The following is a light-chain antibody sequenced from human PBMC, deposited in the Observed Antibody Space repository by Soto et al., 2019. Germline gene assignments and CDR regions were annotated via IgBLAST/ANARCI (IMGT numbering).Light chain of an antibody. J-gene: IGLJ2*01. CDR3: SSYAGSNNLI. V-gene: IGLV1-51*01. CDR2: DNY. CDR1: SSNIGNNY. Sequence: QSVLTQPPSVSATPGQKVTISCSGSSSNIGNNYVSWYQQFPGAAPKLLIYDNYWRPSGIPDRFSASKSGTSATLGITGLQTGDEADYYCSSYAGSNNLIFGGGTKLTVL.